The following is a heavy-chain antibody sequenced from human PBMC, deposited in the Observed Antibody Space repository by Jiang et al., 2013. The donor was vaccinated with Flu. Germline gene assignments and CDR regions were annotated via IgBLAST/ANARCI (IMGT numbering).Heavy chain of an antibody. Sequence: GAEVKKPGSSVKVSCKASGGTFSSYAISWVRQAPGQGLEWMGGIIPIFGTANYAQKFQGRVTITADKSTSTAYMELSSLRSEDTAVYYCARDRGNIDYSNYGWFDPWGQGTLVTVSS. CDR1: GGTFSSYA. V-gene: IGHV1-69*06. CDR2: IIPIFGTA. CDR3: ARDRGNIDYSNYGWFDP. J-gene: IGHJ5*02. D-gene: IGHD4-11*01.